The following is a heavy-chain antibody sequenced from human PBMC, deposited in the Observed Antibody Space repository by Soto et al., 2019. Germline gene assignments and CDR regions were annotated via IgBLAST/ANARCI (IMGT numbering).Heavy chain of an antibody. CDR1: GYIFTDHL. D-gene: IGHD3-22*01. Sequence: ASVKVSCKTSGYIFTDHLIHWVRQSPGQGLQWVGWVHPDSGGTNVAQAFQDRVTITADTSITTAYMDLARLRPDDTAIFYCARGAQGFFPVSGIYFYFDHWGQGTPVTV. CDR2: VHPDSGGT. V-gene: IGHV1-2*02. J-gene: IGHJ4*02. CDR3: ARGAQGFFPVSGIYFYFDH.